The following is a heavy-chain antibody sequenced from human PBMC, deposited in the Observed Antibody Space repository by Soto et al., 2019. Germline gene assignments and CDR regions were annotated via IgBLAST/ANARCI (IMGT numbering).Heavy chain of an antibody. CDR1: GFTFSSYG. CDR2: ISYDGSNK. V-gene: IGHV3-30*18. Sequence: QVQLVESGGGVVQPGRSLRLSCAASGFTFSSYGMHWVRQAPGKGLEWVAVISYDGSNKYYADSVKGRFTISRDNSKNTLYLQMNSLRAEDTAVYYCAKERGVQLVRPGNYYYYYGMDVWGQGTTVTVSS. J-gene: IGHJ6*02. CDR3: AKERGVQLVRPGNYYYYYGMDV. D-gene: IGHD5-18*01.